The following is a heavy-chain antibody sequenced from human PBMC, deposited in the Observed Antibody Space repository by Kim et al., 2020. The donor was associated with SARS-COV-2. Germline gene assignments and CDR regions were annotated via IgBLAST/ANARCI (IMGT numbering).Heavy chain of an antibody. Sequence: SETLSLTCTVSGGSISSGDYYWSWIRQPPGKGLEWIGYIYYSGRTFYNPSLKSRVTISVDTSKNQFSLKLNFVTAADTAVYHCARVLAYYGSGSPVDYWGQGTLVTVSS. J-gene: IGHJ4*02. D-gene: IGHD3-10*01. CDR2: IYYSGRT. CDR3: ARVLAYYGSGSPVDY. V-gene: IGHV4-30-4*01. CDR1: GGSISSGDYY.